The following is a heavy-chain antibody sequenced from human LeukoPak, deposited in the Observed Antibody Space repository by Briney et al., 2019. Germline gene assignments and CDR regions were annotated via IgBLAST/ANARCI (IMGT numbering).Heavy chain of an antibody. Sequence: ASVKVSCKASGYTFTSYYMHWVRQAPGQGLEWMGIINPSGGSTSYAQKFQGRVTMTRDTSTSTVYMELSSLRSEDTAVYYCARDLTTTYYYYYGMDVWGQGTTVTVSS. CDR1: GYTFTSYY. J-gene: IGHJ6*02. D-gene: IGHD4/OR15-4a*01. CDR3: ARDLTTTYYYYYGMDV. CDR2: INPSGGST. V-gene: IGHV1-46*01.